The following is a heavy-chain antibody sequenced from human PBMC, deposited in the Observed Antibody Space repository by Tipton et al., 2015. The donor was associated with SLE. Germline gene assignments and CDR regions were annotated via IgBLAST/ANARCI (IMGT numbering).Heavy chain of an antibody. J-gene: IGHJ3*02. V-gene: IGHV4-34*01. Sequence: TLSLTCAVYGGSFSGYYWSWIRQPPGKGLEWIGEINHSGSTNYNPSLKSRVTISVDTSKNQFSLKLSSVTAADTAVYYCARATPTSIAVAGRDAFDIWGQGTMVTVSS. D-gene: IGHD6-19*01. CDR3: ARATPTSIAVAGRDAFDI. CDR2: INHSGST. CDR1: GGSFSGYY.